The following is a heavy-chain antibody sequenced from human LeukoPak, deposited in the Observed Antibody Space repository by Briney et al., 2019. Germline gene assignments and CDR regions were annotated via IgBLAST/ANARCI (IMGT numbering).Heavy chain of an antibody. CDR1: GFTFSTYA. V-gene: IGHV3-23*01. CDR2: IGGRGRST. Sequence: GGSLRLSCAASGFTFSTYAMTWVRQVPGKGLEWVSSIGGRGRSTYYANSVKGRFTISRDNSKNTLYLQMNSLRAEDTAVYYCAKSNGYGLVDIWGQGTMVTVSS. CDR3: AKSNGYGLVDI. D-gene: IGHD3-10*01. J-gene: IGHJ3*02.